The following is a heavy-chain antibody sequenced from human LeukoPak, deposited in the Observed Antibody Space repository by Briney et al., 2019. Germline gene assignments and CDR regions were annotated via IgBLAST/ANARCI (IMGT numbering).Heavy chain of an antibody. CDR2: INHSGST. Sequence: SETLSLTCAVYGGSFSGYYWSWIRQPPGKGLEWIGEINHSGSTNYNPSLKSRVTISVDTSKNQFSLKLSSVTAADTAVYYCASHANYGDYEAPPIGWFDPWGQGTLVTVSS. D-gene: IGHD4-17*01. J-gene: IGHJ5*02. CDR3: ASHANYGDYEAPPIGWFDP. CDR1: GGSFSGYY. V-gene: IGHV4-34*01.